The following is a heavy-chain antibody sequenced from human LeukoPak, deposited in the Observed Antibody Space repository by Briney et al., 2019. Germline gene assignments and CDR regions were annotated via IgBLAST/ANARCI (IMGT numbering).Heavy chain of an antibody. CDR2: IYPGDSDT. V-gene: IGHV5-51*01. CDR1: GYDFTFYW. Sequence: GESLEISCKGSGYDFTFYWIAWVRQMPGKGLEWMGIIYPGDSDTRYSPSFQGQVTISADKSISTTYLQWSSLKASDTAMYYCATPYPREYWGQGTLVTVSS. CDR3: ATPYPREY. J-gene: IGHJ4*02. D-gene: IGHD2-2*02.